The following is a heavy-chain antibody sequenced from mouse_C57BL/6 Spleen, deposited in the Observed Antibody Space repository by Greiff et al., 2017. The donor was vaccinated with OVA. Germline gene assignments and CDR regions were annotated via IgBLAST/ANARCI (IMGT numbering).Heavy chain of an antibody. V-gene: IGHV5-4*03. J-gene: IGHJ2*01. Sequence: EVKLVESGGGLVKPGGSLKLSCAASGFTFSSYAMSWVRQTPEKRLEWVATISAGGSYTYYPDNVKGRFTISRDNAKNNLYLQMSHLKSEDTAVYYCARGGHYYGSSYDYWGQGTTLTVSS. CDR1: GFTFSSYA. CDR2: ISAGGSYT. D-gene: IGHD1-1*01. CDR3: ARGGHYYGSSYDY.